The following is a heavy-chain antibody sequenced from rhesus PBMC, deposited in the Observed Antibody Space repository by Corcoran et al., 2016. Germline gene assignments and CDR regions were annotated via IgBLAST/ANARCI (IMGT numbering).Heavy chain of an antibody. CDR1: GGSISSHY. J-gene: IGHJ6*01. D-gene: IGHD1-1*01. CDR3: ARTNTAGALDS. Sequence: QLQLQESGPGLVKPSETLSLTCAVSGGSISSHYWSWIRQPPGKGLGWIGRISGSGGSTDYNPCLKSRVTISTDTSKNQFSLKLSSVTAADTAVYYCARTNTAGALDSWGQGVVVTVSS. V-gene: IGHV4-173*01. CDR2: ISGSGGST.